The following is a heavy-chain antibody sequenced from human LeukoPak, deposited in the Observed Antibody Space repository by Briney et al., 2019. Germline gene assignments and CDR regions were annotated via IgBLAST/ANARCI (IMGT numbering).Heavy chain of an antibody. CDR3: ARDHSSSEYYFDY. J-gene: IGHJ4*02. Sequence: ASVKVSCKASGYTFTGYYMHWVRQAPGQGLEWMGRINPNSGGTNYAQKFQGRVTMTRDTSISTAYMELSRLRSDDTAVYYCARDHSSSEYYFDYWGQGTLVTVSS. D-gene: IGHD6-6*01. V-gene: IGHV1-2*06. CDR2: INPNSGGT. CDR1: GYTFTGYY.